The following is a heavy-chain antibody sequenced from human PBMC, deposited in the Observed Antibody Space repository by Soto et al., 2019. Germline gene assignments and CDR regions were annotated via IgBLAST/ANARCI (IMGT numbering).Heavy chain of an antibody. CDR1: GYIFSNFW. CDR2: INAGDSET. Sequence: PGESLKISCKGSGYIFSNFWIGWVRQMPGTGLEWMGIINAGDSETRYSPSFQGQVTISADKSISTAYLQWSSLKASDTAIYYCARSIHRSSDYWGQGTPVTVS. V-gene: IGHV5-51*01. J-gene: IGHJ4*02. CDR3: ARSIHRSSDY.